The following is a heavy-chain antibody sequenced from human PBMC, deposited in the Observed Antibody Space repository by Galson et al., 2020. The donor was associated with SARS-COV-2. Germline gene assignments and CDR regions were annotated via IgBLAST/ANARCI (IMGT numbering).Heavy chain of an antibody. V-gene: IGHV4-59*01. Sequence: ASETLSLTCTVSGGSISNYYWTWIRQTPGKGLEWIGNVHYSGTTNYNPSLKSRLTISVDTSTKQFSLRLSSVTAADTAVYYCARDTGGSDSSGWKYSYGMDVWGQGTRVTVS. CDR3: ARDTGGSDSSGWKYSYGMDV. CDR2: VHYSGTT. D-gene: IGHD6-25*01. CDR1: GGSISNYY. J-gene: IGHJ6*02.